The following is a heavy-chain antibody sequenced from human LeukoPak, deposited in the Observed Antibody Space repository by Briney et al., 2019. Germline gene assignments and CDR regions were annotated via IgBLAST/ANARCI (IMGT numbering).Heavy chain of an antibody. CDR1: GASISSDSYY. CDR2: IYSSGNS. J-gene: IGHJ3*02. V-gene: IGHV4-61*02. Sequence: SQTLSLTCTVSGASISSDSYYWSWIRQPAGKGLEWIGRIYSSGNSKYNPALMSRVTISLDTSNNQFSLNLSSVTAADTAVYYCARDMTGSGWNDAFDIWGQGTMVTVSS. CDR3: ARDMTGSGWNDAFDI. D-gene: IGHD6-19*01.